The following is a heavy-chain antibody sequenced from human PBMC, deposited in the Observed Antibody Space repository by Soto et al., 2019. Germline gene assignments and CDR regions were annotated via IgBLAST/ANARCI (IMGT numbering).Heavy chain of an antibody. CDR2: ISTYIGNT. CDR1: GYIFSSYG. Sequence: QVQLVQSGPEIKKPGASVKVSCKTSGYIFSSYGISWVRQAPGQGLEWMGWISTYIGNTKYAQNLQGRATMTTDTSTSTAYMELRSLRSDDTAVYYCARFASHHLDYWGQGTLVTVSS. V-gene: IGHV1-18*01. J-gene: IGHJ4*02. CDR3: ARFASHHLDY.